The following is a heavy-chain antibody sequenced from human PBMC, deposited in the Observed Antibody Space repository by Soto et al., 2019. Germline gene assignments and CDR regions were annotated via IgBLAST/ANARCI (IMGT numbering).Heavy chain of an antibody. V-gene: IGHV4-34*01. CDR3: ARDKITVLFDY. Sequence: SETLSLTCAVYGGSFSGYYWTWIRQPPGTGLEWIGEINHSGSTNYSPSLKSRVTISVDTSKNQFSLKLTSVTAADTAVYYCARDKITVLFDYWGQGTLVTVSS. CDR1: GGSFSGYY. J-gene: IGHJ4*02. D-gene: IGHD3-10*01. CDR2: INHSGST.